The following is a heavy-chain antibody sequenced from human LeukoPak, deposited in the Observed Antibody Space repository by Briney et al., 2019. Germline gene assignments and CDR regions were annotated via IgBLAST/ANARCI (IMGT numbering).Heavy chain of an antibody. CDR3: ARQRYCSSTSCKNYYYYYGMDV. V-gene: IGHV5-51*01. Sequence: GEALQSSSKGAGCCFTSYWIGRGGQLPGKGREGRGIIYTGDDDTRYSPSFQGQFTISADKSISTAYLQWGSLKASDTAMYYCARQRYCSSTSCKNYYYYYGMDVWGQGTTVTVSS. J-gene: IGHJ6*02. CDR1: GCCFTSYW. CDR2: IYTGDDDT. D-gene: IGHD2-2*01.